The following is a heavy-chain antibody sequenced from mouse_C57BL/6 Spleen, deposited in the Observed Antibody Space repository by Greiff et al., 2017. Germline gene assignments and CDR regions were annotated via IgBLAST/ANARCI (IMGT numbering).Heavy chain of an antibody. CDR1: GYTFTDYY. CDR2: IYPGSGNT. J-gene: IGHJ2*01. D-gene: IGHD4-1*01. Sequence: VQLQQSGAELVRPGASVKLSCKASGYTFTDYYINWVKQRPGQGLEWIARIYPGSGNTYYNEKFKGKATLTAEKSSSTAYMQLSSLTSEDSAVXFCARGELGYFDYWGQGTTLTVSS. CDR3: ARGELGYFDY. V-gene: IGHV1-76*01.